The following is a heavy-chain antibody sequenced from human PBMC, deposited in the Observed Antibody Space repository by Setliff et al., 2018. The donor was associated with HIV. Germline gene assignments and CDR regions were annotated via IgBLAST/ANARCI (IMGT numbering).Heavy chain of an antibody. CDR1: GYSFTGYY. D-gene: IGHD2-15*01. J-gene: IGHJ4*02. Sequence: ASVKVSCKASGYSFTGYYIHWVRQVPGQGLEWMGIIHPRAGTTTYAQKFQGSVTMTRDASARTLYRGLNSRGSEDTAVYYCAKFIVPHRFTGGPLDYWGQGTLVTVSA. V-gene: IGHV1-46*01. CDR3: AKFIVPHRFTGGPLDY. CDR2: IHPRAGTT.